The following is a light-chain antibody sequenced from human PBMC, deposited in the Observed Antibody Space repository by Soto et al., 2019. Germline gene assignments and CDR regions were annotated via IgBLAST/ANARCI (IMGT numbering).Light chain of an antibody. CDR1: SSDVDGSIY. CDR3: NSYTSSGKVV. CDR2: DV. Sequence: QSALTQPASVSGWPGQSITISCTGTSSDVDGSIYVSWYQLSPGKAPKLLIYDVDRPSGVSNRFSGSTSGNTASLTISGLQAEDDGDYYCNSYTSSGKVVFGGGTKVTVL. J-gene: IGLJ3*02. V-gene: IGLV2-14*01.